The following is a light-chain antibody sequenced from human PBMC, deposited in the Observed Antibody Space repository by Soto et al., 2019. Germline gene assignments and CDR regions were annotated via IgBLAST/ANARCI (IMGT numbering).Light chain of an antibody. CDR1: NIGSKS. J-gene: IGLJ3*02. CDR3: RVWDRSSDHPV. V-gene: IGLV3-21*04. Sequence: SYELTQPPSVSVAPGKTAKITCGGDNIGSKSVHWYQQKPGQAPVQVIYYDSDRPSGIPERFSGSNSGNTATLTISRVEAGDEADYYCRVWDRSSDHPVFGGGTKLTVL. CDR2: YDS.